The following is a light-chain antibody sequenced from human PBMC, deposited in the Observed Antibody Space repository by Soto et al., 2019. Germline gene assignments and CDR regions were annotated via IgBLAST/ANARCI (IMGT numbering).Light chain of an antibody. Sequence: EIVLMQSPGILSLSPGERATLSCRASQSVSNDFLAWYQQKPGQAPRLLIYGASTRATDVPDRFSGSGSGADFSLPISRLEPEDVAGYYCQQYGSSPPRTVGQGTKVDIK. CDR2: GAS. CDR1: QSVSNDF. CDR3: QQYGSSPPRT. V-gene: IGKV3-20*01. J-gene: IGKJ1*01.